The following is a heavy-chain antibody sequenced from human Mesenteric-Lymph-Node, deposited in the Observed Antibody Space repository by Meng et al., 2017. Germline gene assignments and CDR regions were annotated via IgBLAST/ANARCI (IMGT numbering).Heavy chain of an antibody. D-gene: IGHD3-9*01. CDR3: ARRPYDILTGYEYYYGMDV. CDR1: GLSVGRNY. V-gene: IGHV3-53*01. J-gene: IGHJ6*02. Sequence: GGSLRLSCAASGLSVGRNYMTWVRQAPGKGLEWVAVIYSGDSTYYPDSVKGRFTISRDSSKNTLRLQMSSLKASDTAMYYCARRPYDILTGYEYYYGMDVWGQGTTVTVSS. CDR2: IYSGDST.